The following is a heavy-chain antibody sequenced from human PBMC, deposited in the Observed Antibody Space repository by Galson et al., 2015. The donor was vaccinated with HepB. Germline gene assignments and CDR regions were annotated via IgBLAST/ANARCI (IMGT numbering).Heavy chain of an antibody. V-gene: IGHV3-66*02. CDR1: GFSVSSDY. Sequence: SLRLSCAASGFSVSSDYMTWVRQSPGTGLECVSVIYGGGSTDYADSVKGRFSITRDNSKNTLYLQMNSLRPGDTAVYYCARGRYCSTECYSDPWGQGTLVTVSS. CDR2: IYGGGST. CDR3: ARGRYCSTECYSDP. D-gene: IGHD2-8*01. J-gene: IGHJ5*02.